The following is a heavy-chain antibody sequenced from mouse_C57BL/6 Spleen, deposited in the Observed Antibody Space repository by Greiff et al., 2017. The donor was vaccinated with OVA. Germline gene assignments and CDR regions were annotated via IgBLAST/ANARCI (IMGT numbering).Heavy chain of an antibody. CDR2: IDPSDSET. Sequence: QVQLQQPGAELVRPGSSVKLSCKASGYTFTSYWMHWVKQRPIQGLEWIGNIDPSDSETHYNQKFKDKATLTVDKSSSTAYMQLSSLTSEDSAVYYYAREATDYYGSSYYAMDYWGQGTSVTVSS. CDR3: AREATDYYGSSYYAMDY. J-gene: IGHJ4*01. D-gene: IGHD1-1*01. CDR1: GYTFTSYW. V-gene: IGHV1-52*01.